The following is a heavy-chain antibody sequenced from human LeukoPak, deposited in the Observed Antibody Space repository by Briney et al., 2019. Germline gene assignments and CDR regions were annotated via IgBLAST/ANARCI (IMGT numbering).Heavy chain of an antibody. V-gene: IGHV1-2*06. D-gene: IGHD6-13*01. Sequence: GASVKVSCRASGYTFTGYYMHWVRQAPGQGLEWLGRINPNSGGTNYAQKFQGRVTMTRDTSTRTAYMELSRLRSDDTAVYYCARGKRAAGTGYYYYMDVWGKGTTVTVSS. CDR1: GYTFTGYY. CDR2: INPNSGGT. J-gene: IGHJ6*03. CDR3: ARGKRAAGTGYYYYMDV.